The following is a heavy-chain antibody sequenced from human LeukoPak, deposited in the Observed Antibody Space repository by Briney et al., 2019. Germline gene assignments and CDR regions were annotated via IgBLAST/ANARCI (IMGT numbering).Heavy chain of an antibody. CDR3: PTPTPGGYIVGAIGAFDY. Sequence: AVKVSFKSSGGTLSSYAISWVRQAPAQRLEWMGGITPIFGTSNYVQKFQGRGTITAHESTNTAYLEVNSPTAEDQSGCACPTPTPGGYIVGAIGAFDYWGQGTLVTVSS. CDR2: ITPIFGTS. J-gene: IGHJ4*02. D-gene: IGHD1-26*01. CDR1: GGTLSSYA. V-gene: IGHV1-69*13.